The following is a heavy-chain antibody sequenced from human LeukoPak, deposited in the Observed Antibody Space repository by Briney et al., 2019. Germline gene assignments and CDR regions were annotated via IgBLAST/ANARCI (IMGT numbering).Heavy chain of an antibody. J-gene: IGHJ2*01. CDR3: TRDTLRGYFDL. V-gene: IGHV3-48*03. Sequence: PGGSLRLSCAASGFTLSSYEVNWVRQAPGKGLGWISYISGSGGTIYYADSVKGRFTISRDNAQSSVFLQMNSLRAEDTAVYYCTRDTLRGYFDLWGRGTLVIVSS. CDR2: ISGSGGTI. CDR1: GFTLSSYE.